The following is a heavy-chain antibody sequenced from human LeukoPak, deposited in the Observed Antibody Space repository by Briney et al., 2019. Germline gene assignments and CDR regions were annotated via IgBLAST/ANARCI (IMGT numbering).Heavy chain of an antibody. CDR1: GGSFSDYY. CDR3: ARRSKYQLLAFDI. V-gene: IGHV4-34*01. CDR2: INHSGST. J-gene: IGHJ3*02. D-gene: IGHD2-2*01. Sequence: SETLSLTCAIYGGSFSDYYWSWIRQPPGKGLEWIGEINHSGSTNYNPSLTSRVTISVDTSKNQFSLNLSSVTAADTAVYYCARRSKYQLLAFDIWGQGTMVTVSS.